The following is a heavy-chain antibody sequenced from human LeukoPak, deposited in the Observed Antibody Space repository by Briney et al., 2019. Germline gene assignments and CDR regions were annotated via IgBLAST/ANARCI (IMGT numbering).Heavy chain of an antibody. CDR1: GYTFTNYG. Sequence: GASVKVSCKDSGYTFTNYGISWVRQAPGQGLEWMALISTYDHDTNYAQKLRGRVTMTTDTSTSTAYMELRSLGSDDTAVYYCVRDYFCSGGTCDDCFDPWGQGTLVTVSS. J-gene: IGHJ5*02. V-gene: IGHV1-18*01. CDR3: VRDYFCSGGTCDDCFDP. D-gene: IGHD2-15*01. CDR2: ISTYDHDT.